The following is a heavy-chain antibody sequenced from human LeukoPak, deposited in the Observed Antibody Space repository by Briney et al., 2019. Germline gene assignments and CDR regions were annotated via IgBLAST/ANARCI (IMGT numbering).Heavy chain of an antibody. CDR3: ARGGTTTEDYGMDV. D-gene: IGHD4-17*01. CDR1: GFTFSSYS. CDR2: ISASGDNT. V-gene: IGHV3-23*01. J-gene: IGHJ6*02. Sequence: GGSLRLSCAASGFTFSSYSMNWVRQAPGKGLEWVSGISASGDNTYYADSVKGRFTISRDNSKNTLYLQMNSLRAEDTAVYYCARGGTTTEDYGMDVWGQGTTVTVSS.